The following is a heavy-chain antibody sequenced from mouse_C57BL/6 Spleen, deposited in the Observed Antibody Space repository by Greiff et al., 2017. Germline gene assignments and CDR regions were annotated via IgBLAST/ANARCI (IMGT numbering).Heavy chain of an antibody. CDR1: GYSITSGYY. V-gene: IGHV3-6*01. CDR2: ISYDGSN. D-gene: IGHD1-1*01. Sequence: VQLKESGPGLVKPSQSLSLTCSVTGYSITSGYYWNWIRQFPGNKLEWMGYISYDGSNNYNPSLKNRISITRDTSKNQFFLKLNSVTTEDTATYYCARSLLPFYFDYWGQGTTLTVSS. CDR3: ARSLLPFYFDY. J-gene: IGHJ2*01.